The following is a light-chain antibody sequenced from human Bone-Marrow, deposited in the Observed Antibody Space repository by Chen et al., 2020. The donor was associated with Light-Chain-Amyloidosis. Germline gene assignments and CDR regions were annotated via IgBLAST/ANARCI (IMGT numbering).Light chain of an antibody. Sequence: SYELTQPPSESVSPGQTARITCSGDDLPTKYAYWYQQKPGQAPVLGIHRDTERPSGISERFSGSSSGTTATLTISGVQAEDEADYHCQSADSSVTYEVIFGGGTKLTVL. CDR2: RDT. CDR3: QSADSSVTYEVI. CDR1: DLPTKY. J-gene: IGLJ2*01. V-gene: IGLV3-25*03.